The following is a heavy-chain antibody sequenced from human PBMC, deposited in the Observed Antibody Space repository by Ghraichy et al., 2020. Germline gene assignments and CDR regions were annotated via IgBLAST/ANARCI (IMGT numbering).Heavy chain of an antibody. Sequence: SETLSLTCAVYDGSFSGYYWSWIRQPPGKGLEWIGEINHSGSTNYNPSLKSRVTISVDTSKNQFSLKLSSVTAADTAVYYCAGSPMIVVVITLPGGMDVWGQGTTVTVSS. D-gene: IGHD3-22*01. CDR3: AGSPMIVVVITLPGGMDV. J-gene: IGHJ6*02. CDR2: INHSGST. V-gene: IGHV4-34*01. CDR1: DGSFSGYY.